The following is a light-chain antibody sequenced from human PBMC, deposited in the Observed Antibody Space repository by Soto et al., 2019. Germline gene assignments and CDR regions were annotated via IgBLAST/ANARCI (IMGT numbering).Light chain of an antibody. CDR2: EVS. CDR3: SSYTASSTLL. J-gene: IGLJ1*01. V-gene: IGLV2-8*01. Sequence: QSALTQPPSASGSPGQSVTISCTGTSSDIGAYNFVSWYQQHPGKAPKLMIYEVSKRPSGVPDRFSGSKSGDTASLTVSGLQAEDEADYYCSSYTASSTLLFGTGTKLTVL. CDR1: SSDIGAYNF.